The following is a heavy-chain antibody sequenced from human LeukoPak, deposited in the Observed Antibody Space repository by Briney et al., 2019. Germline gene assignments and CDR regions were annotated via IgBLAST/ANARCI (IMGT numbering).Heavy chain of an antibody. CDR2: IKHDESEK. J-gene: IGHJ1*01. V-gene: IGHV3-7*01. Sequence: GGSLRLSCAASGFTFTTYWMSWVRQAPGKGLEWVANIKHDESEKYYVDSVKGRFTISRDNAKNSLYLHMNSLRAEDTAVYYCARDKIAAATTGSSFHHWGQGTLVTVSS. CDR3: ARDKIAAATTGSSFHH. CDR1: GFTFTTYW. D-gene: IGHD6-13*01.